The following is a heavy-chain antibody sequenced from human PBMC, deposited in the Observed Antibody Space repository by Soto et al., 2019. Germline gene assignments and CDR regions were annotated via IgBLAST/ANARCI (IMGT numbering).Heavy chain of an antibody. D-gene: IGHD3-9*01. CDR3: AREGYDILTGQYSGMDV. Sequence: QVQLVESGGGVVQPGRSLRLSCAASGFTFSSYGMHWVRQAPGKGLEWVAVIWYDGSNKYYADSVKGRFTISRDNSKNTLYLQMNSLRAEDTAVYYCAREGYDILTGQYSGMDVWGQGTTVTVSS. V-gene: IGHV3-33*01. CDR1: GFTFSSYG. CDR2: IWYDGSNK. J-gene: IGHJ6*02.